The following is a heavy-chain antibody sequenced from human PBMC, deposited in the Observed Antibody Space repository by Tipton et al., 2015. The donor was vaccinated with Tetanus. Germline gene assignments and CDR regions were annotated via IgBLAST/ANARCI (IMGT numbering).Heavy chain of an antibody. CDR1: GVSVRSYY. CDR2: VIYDGTS. CDR3: ARGVPYSTTMGSDWFDP. D-gene: IGHD2-2*01. Sequence: TLSLTCTVSGVSVRSYYWSWIRQSPDKGLEWLGDVIYDGTSYYNPPLNSRVKISLDTSMNQVSLTLTSVTAADTALYYCARGVPYSTTMGSDWFDPWGQGTLVTVSS. J-gene: IGHJ5*02. V-gene: IGHV4-34*01.